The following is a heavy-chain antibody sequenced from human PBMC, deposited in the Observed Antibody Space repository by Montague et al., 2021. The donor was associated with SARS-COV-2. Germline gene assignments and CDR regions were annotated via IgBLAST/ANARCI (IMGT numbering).Heavy chain of an antibody. D-gene: IGHD4-17*01. J-gene: IGHJ4*02. V-gene: IGHV3-30-3*01. CDR1: GFTFSTYA. CDR3: ARTDYGAYLGPFDS. Sequence: SRRLSCAASGFTFSTYAVHWVRQAPGKGLEWVAVISHDGTNRYYADSVKGRFTISRDNSKNTLYLQMNSLRTEDTAVYYCARTDYGAYLGPFDSWGQGTLITVSS. CDR2: ISHDGTNR.